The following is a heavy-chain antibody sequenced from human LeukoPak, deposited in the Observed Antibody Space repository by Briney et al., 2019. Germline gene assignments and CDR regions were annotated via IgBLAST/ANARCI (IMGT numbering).Heavy chain of an antibody. CDR3: AKHSGSYYYYYMDV. J-gene: IGHJ6*03. V-gene: IGHV3-30*18. Sequence: GGSLRLSCAASGFTFSSYGMHWVRQAPGKGLEWVAVISYDGSNKYYADSVKGRFTISRDISKNTLYLQMNNLRAEDTAVYYCAKHSGSYYYYYMDVWGKGTTVTVSS. CDR1: GFTFSSYG. CDR2: ISYDGSNK. D-gene: IGHD1-26*01.